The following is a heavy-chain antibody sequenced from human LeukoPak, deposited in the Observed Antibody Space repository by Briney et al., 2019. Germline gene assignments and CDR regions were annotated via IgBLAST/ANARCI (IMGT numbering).Heavy chain of an antibody. J-gene: IGHJ4*02. Sequence: GGSLRLSCAASGFTFSSYSMNWVRQAPGKGLEWVSSISSSSSYIYYADSVKGRFTISRDNAKNSLYLQMNSLRAEDTAVYYCARGQRGGYSFTYWGQGTLVTVSS. CDR2: ISSSSSYI. CDR3: ARGQRGGYSFTY. CDR1: GFTFSSYS. D-gene: IGHD4-23*01. V-gene: IGHV3-21*01.